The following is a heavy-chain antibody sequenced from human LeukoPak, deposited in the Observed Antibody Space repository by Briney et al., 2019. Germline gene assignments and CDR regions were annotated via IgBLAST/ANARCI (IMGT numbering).Heavy chain of an antibody. D-gene: IGHD3-3*01. CDR2: IYYSGST. V-gene: IGHV4-39*07. J-gene: IGHJ6*03. CDR1: GGSISITSYY. CDR3: ARSVLSLITSLRFLEWFGYYYYMDV. Sequence: SETLSLTCTVSGGSISITSYYWGWIRQPPGKGLEWIGNIYYSGSTYYNPSLKSRLTISVDTSKNQFSLKLSSVTAADTAVYYCARSVLSLITSLRFLEWFGYYYYMDVWGKGTTVTVSS.